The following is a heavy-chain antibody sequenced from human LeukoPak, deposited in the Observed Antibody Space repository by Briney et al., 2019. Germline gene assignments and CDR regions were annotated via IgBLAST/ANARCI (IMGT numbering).Heavy chain of an antibody. D-gene: IGHD2-2*01. CDR3: ARGETSSYDY. CDR1: GFTVSNNF. Sequence: GGSLRLSCAASGFTVSNNFMSWVRQTPGKGLEWVAVIYTGGSTYYADSVKGRFTISRDNSKNTLYFQMKRLRAEDTAVYYCARGETSSYDYWGQGTPVTVSS. J-gene: IGHJ4*02. V-gene: IGHV3-53*01. CDR2: IYTGGST.